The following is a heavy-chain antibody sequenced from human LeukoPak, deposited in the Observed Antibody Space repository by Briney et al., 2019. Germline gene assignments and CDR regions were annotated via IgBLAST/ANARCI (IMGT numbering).Heavy chain of an antibody. Sequence: GGSLRLSCAASGFTFSTYAMNWVRQAPGKGLEWVSVISGSGDYTYYADSVKGRFTISRDNSKNTLYLQMNSLRAEDTAVYYCAKRQDPEEWLLHGFDCWGQGTLVTASS. J-gene: IGHJ4*02. CDR2: ISGSGDYT. CDR3: AKRQDPEEWLLHGFDC. D-gene: IGHD3-3*01. V-gene: IGHV3-23*01. CDR1: GFTFSTYA.